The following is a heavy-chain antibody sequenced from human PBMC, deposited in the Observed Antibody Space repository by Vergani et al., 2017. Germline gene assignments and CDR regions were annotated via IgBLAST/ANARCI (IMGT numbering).Heavy chain of an antibody. CDR1: GGTFSSYA. J-gene: IGHJ5*02. Sequence: QVQLVQSGAEVKKPGSSVKVSCKASGGTFSSYAISWVRQAPGQGLEWMGRIIPIFGTANYAQKFQGRVTITADESTSTAYMELSSLRAEDTAVSYCARAGGRYCGGACYWAFDPWGQGTLVTVSS. V-gene: IGHV1-69*18. CDR3: ARAGGRYCGGACYWAFDP. CDR2: IIPIFGTA. D-gene: IGHD2-21*02.